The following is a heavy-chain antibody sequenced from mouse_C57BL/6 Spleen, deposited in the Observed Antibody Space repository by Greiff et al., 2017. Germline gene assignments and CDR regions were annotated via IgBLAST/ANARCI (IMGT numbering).Heavy chain of an antibody. Sequence: VKLQQPGAELVKPGASVKLSCKASGYTFTSYWMHWVKQRPGQGLEWIGMIHPNSGSTNYNEKFKSKATLTVDKSSSTAYMQLSSLTSEDSAVYYCARKGLVYFDYWGQGTTLTVSS. CDR3: ARKGLVYFDY. J-gene: IGHJ2*01. V-gene: IGHV1-64*01. D-gene: IGHD3-3*01. CDR1: GYTFTSYW. CDR2: IHPNSGST.